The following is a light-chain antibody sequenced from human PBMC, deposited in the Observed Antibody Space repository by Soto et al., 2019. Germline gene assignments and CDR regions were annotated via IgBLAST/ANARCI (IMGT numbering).Light chain of an antibody. CDR2: DVS. Sequence: QSALTQPASVSGSPGQSITISCTGTSSDVGGYNYVSWYQHHPGKAPKLMIYDVSNRPSGVSTRFSGSKSGNTASLTISGLHTEDDADYYCSSYTSSNTYVFGTGTKLTVL. V-gene: IGLV2-14*03. CDR1: SSDVGGYNY. CDR3: SSYTSSNTYV. J-gene: IGLJ1*01.